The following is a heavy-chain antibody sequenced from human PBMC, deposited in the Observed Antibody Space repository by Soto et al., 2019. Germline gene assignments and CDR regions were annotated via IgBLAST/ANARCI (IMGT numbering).Heavy chain of an antibody. CDR2: INPNSRGT. CDR3: TADDPRYKD. Sequence: ASVKVSCKAFGYTFTGYYIHWVRPAPGQGLEWMVCINPNSRGTNSAQKFQGRVTMTRDTCISTSYMKLCSLRSDDTAVYYCTADDPRYKDWGEGTLVTVSS. D-gene: IGHD5-12*01. V-gene: IGHV1-2*02. CDR1: GYTFTGYY. J-gene: IGHJ1*01.